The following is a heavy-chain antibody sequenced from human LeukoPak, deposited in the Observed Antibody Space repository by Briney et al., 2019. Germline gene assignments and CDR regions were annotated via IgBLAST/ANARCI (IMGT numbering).Heavy chain of an antibody. CDR2: IYHSGST. CDR3: ASEDYYNSGGYYLDY. Sequence: SETLSLTCTVSGYSISRGYSWGWIRQPPGKGLEWIGNIYHSGSTNYSPSLKSRVTISVDTSKNQFSRKLSSVAAADTAVYFCASEDYYNSGGYYLDYWGQGTLVTVSS. D-gene: IGHD3-22*01. J-gene: IGHJ4*02. V-gene: IGHV4-38-2*02. CDR1: GYSISRGYS.